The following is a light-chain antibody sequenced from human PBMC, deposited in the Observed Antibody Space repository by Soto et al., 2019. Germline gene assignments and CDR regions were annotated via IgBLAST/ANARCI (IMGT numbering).Light chain of an antibody. CDR1: QSVGRST. CDR3: QQYGDSPGA. Sequence: IVLTQSPGTLSLSPGERATLSCRASQSVGRSTLAWYQQRPGQAPRLLIDDASSRATGIPDRFSGSGSGTDFTLTINGLEPEDVAVYYCQQYGDSPGAFGPGTKVDI. V-gene: IGKV3-20*01. CDR2: DAS. J-gene: IGKJ3*01.